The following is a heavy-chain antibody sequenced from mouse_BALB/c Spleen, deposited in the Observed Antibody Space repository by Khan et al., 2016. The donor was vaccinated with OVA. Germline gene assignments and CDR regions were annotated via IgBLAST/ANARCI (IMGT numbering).Heavy chain of an antibody. J-gene: IGHJ2*02. CDR2: ISYSGNT. D-gene: IGHD1-1*01. V-gene: IGHV3-2*02. Sequence: VQLKESGPGLVKPSQSLSLTCTVTGYSITSDYAWNWIRQFPGNKLEWMGFISYSGNTKYNPSLKSRFSITRDTSKNQFFLQLNSVTTEDTATYYCARVYGGEFDYWGQGTSLTVSS. CDR3: ARVYGGEFDY. CDR1: GYSITSDYA.